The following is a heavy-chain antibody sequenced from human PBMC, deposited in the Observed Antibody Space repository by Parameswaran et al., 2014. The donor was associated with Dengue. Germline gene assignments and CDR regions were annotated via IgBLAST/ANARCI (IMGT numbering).Heavy chain of an antibody. Sequence: WIRQPPGKGLEWVSAISGSGGSTYYADSVKGRFTISRDNSKNTLYLQMNSLRAEDTAVYYCAKDIRSAAIVVVPAAKDYYYGMDVWGQGTTVTVSS. V-gene: IGHV3-23*01. CDR2: ISGSGGST. D-gene: IGHD2-2*01. J-gene: IGHJ6*02. CDR3: AKDIRSAAIVVVPAAKDYYYGMDV.